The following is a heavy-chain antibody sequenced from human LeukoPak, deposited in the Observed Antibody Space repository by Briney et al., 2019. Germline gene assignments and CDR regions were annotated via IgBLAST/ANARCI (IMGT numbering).Heavy chain of an antibody. D-gene: IGHD3-3*01. V-gene: IGHV1-2*02. J-gene: IGHJ6*03. CDR2: INPNSGGT. CDR1: RYTFTVHY. Sequence: ASVTVSCKAPRYTFTVHYIQWVRQAPGQRLEWMGWINPNSGGTNYAQKFQGRVTITRDTSISTAYMELSRLRLEGTDSSYCSRDTARITIFGVAKYMDVWGKGTTVTVSS. CDR3: SRDTARITIFGVAKYMDV.